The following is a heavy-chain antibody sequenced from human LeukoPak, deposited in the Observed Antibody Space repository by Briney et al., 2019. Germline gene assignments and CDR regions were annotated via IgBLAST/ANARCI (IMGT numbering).Heavy chain of an antibody. J-gene: IGHJ3*02. CDR2: IYYSGST. V-gene: IGHV4-39*07. CDR1: GGSISSSSYY. D-gene: IGHD3-22*01. CDR3: ATLYYYDSSDAFDI. Sequence: SETLSLTCTVSGGSISSSSYYWGWIRQPPGKGLEWIGSIYYSGSTYYNPSLKSRVTISVDTSKNQFSLRLSSVTAADTAVYYCATLYYYDSSDAFDIWGQGTMVTVSS.